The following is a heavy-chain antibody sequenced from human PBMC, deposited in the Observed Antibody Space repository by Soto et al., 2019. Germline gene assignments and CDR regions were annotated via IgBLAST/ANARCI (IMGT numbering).Heavy chain of an antibody. D-gene: IGHD5-18*01. CDR1: GGTFSSFL. V-gene: IGHV1-69*01. CDR2: IIPVFGRA. J-gene: IGHJ6*02. CDR3: ILDCTSMSCYGYLGVDV. Sequence: QVQLIQSGAEVKTPGSSVKVSCKASGGTFSSFLMGWVRQAPGLGLEWMGGIIPVFGRATYSQKYQGRVTITADDSTSTVYMELSGLNSEDTAVYYCILDCTSMSCYGYLGVDVWAPGTTVSVSS.